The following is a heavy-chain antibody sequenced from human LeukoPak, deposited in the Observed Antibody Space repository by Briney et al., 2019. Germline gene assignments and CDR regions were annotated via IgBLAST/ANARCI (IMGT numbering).Heavy chain of an antibody. Sequence: GGSLRLSCAASGFTFSTYGMHWVRQAPGEGLEWVALISFDGSNEYYADSVKGRFTSSRDNSKNTLYLEMNSLRAEDTAVYYCAKDLFAGNDEFPFSGFDCWGQGTLVTVSS. CDR1: GFTFSTYG. V-gene: IGHV3-30*18. CDR2: ISFDGSNE. J-gene: IGHJ4*02. CDR3: AKDLFAGNDEFPFSGFDC. D-gene: IGHD1-1*01.